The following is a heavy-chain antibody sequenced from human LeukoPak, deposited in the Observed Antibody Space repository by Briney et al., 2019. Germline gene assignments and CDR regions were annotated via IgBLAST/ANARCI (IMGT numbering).Heavy chain of an antibody. CDR3: ARWYYYGSGSRAPFDI. CDR1: GFTVSSNY. J-gene: IGHJ3*02. CDR2: IYSGGST. Sequence: GVSLRLSCAASGFTVSSNYMSWVRQAPGKGLEWVSVIYSGGSTYYADSVKGRFTISRDNSKNTLYLQMNSLRAEDTAVYYCARWYYYGSGSRAPFDIWGQGTMVTVSS. V-gene: IGHV3-66*01. D-gene: IGHD3-10*01.